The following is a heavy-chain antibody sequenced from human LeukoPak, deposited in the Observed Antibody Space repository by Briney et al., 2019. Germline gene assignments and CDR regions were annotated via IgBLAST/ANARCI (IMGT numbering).Heavy chain of an antibody. J-gene: IGHJ4*02. CDR1: GFTFSSYG. V-gene: IGHV3-30*02. Sequence: GGSLRLSCAASGFTFSSYGMHWVRQAPGKGLEWVAFIRYDGSNKYYADSVKGRFTISRDNSKNKLYLQMNSLEAEDMAVLYFGKFIVSGSHSPFPQPVAYWGQGTWSPSPQ. CDR3: GKFIVSGSHSPFPQPVAY. D-gene: IGHD1-26*01. CDR2: IRYDGSNK.